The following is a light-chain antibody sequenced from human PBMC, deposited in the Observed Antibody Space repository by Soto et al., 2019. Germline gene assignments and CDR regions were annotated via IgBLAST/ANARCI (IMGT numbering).Light chain of an antibody. CDR2: STY. CDR3: QQSYITPYT. CDR1: QSLSSH. Sequence: DIQMTQSPSALSAAVVDRVTITCRASQSLSSHLHWYQEKPGKAPKLLIFSTYSLQSGVSSRFSGSGTGTDFSLTISNLQPEDSATYYCQQSYITPYTFGQGTNLEIK. J-gene: IGKJ2*01. V-gene: IGKV1-39*01.